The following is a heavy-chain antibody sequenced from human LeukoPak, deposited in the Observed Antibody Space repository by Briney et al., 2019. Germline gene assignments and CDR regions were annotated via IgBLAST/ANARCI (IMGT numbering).Heavy chain of an antibody. CDR2: IIPIFGTA. J-gene: IGHJ4*02. D-gene: IGHD3-22*01. CDR1: GGTFSSYA. Sequence: SVKVSCKASGGTFSSYAISWVRQAPGQGIEWMGGIIPIFGTANYAQKFHGRVTITTDESTSTAYMELSSLRSEDTAVYYCAGESSGYYYGGYWGQGTLVTVSS. CDR3: AGESSGYYYGGY. V-gene: IGHV1-69*05.